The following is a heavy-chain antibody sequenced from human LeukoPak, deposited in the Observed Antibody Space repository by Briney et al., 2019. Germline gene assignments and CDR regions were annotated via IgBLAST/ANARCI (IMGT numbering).Heavy chain of an antibody. CDR2: INQDGSEQ. CDR1: GFTFSSYW. CDR3: ARDLKRRVYYDSSGSDDAFDI. Sequence: GGSLRLSCAASGFTFSSYWMSWVRQAPGKGLEWVANINQDGSEQYYVDSVKGRFTISRDNTKNSLYLQMNSLRAEDTAVYYCARDLKRRVYYDSSGSDDAFDIWGQGTMVTVSS. J-gene: IGHJ3*02. V-gene: IGHV3-7*01. D-gene: IGHD3-22*01.